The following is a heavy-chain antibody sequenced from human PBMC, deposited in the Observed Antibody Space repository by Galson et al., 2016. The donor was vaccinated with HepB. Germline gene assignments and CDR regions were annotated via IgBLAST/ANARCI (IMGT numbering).Heavy chain of an antibody. Sequence: SLRLSCAASGFSFTNAWMNWVRQAPGTGLEWVVRSKSKTDGGTTDYATAVKGRFTISRDHSKNMLYLQMNSLKTEDTGVYYCTREGQELEYLALWGRGNLVTVSS. V-gene: IGHV3-15*07. D-gene: IGHD1-1*01. CDR3: TREGQELEYLAL. CDR1: GFSFTNAW. CDR2: SKSKTDGGTT. J-gene: IGHJ2*01.